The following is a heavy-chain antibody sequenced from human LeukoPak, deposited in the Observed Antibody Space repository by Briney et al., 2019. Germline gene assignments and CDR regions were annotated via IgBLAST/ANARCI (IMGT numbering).Heavy chain of an antibody. V-gene: IGHV1-2*02. J-gene: IGHJ5*02. CDR3: AGAGKAKPNWFDP. CDR2: INPDSGGT. CDR1: GYTFTGYY. Sequence: GASVKVSCKTSGYTFTGYYIHWVRQAPGQGLEWMGWINPDSGGTNYAQKFQGRVTMTRDTSISTAYMELSRLRSDDTAVYYCAGAGKAKPNWFDPWGQGTLVTVSS. D-gene: IGHD4-23*01.